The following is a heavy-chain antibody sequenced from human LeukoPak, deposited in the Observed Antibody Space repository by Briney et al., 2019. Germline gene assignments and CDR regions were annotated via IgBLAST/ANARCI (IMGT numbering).Heavy chain of an antibody. Sequence: GASVKVSCKVSGYTLTEFSMHWVRQAPGKGLEWMGGFGPEDGETIYAQELQGRVTMTRDTSTDTAYMELSSLRSEDTAVYYCATWYYYDSSDYYLADYWGQGTLVTVSS. D-gene: IGHD3-22*01. J-gene: IGHJ4*02. CDR3: ATWYYYDSSDYYLADY. CDR2: FGPEDGET. V-gene: IGHV1-24*01. CDR1: GYTLTEFS.